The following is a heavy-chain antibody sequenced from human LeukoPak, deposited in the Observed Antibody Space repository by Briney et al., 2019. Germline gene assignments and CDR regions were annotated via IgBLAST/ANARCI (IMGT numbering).Heavy chain of an antibody. V-gene: IGHV4-30-4*07. CDR2: IYYSGST. Sequence: SQTLSLTCAVSGGSISSDGYSWSWIRQPPGKGLEWIGYIYYSGSTNYNPSLKSRVTISVDTSKNQFSLKLSSVTAADTAVYYCARRFFGVKGMDVWGQGTTVTVSS. J-gene: IGHJ6*02. D-gene: IGHD3-3*01. CDR3: ARRFFGVKGMDV. CDR1: GGSISSDGYS.